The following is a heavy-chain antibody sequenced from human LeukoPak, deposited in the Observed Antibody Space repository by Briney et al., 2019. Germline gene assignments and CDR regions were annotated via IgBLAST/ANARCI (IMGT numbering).Heavy chain of an antibody. V-gene: IGHV3-23*01. J-gene: IGHJ4*02. CDR2: ISDSGEGT. Sequence: PGGSLRLSCAASGFTFSKSVMSWVRQAPGKGLEWVSAISDSGEGTDYGDSVKGRFTISRDNSKNTLYLQMNSLRAEDTAVYYCARRVEGTKDYWGQGTQVTVSS. D-gene: IGHD2-8*01. CDR3: ARRVEGTKDY. CDR1: GFTFSKSV.